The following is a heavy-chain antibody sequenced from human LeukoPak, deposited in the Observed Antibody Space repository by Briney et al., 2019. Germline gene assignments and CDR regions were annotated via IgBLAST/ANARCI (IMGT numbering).Heavy chain of an antibody. V-gene: IGHV1-3*01. Sequence: ASVKVSCKASGYTFTSYPLHWVRQAPGPRLEWMGWINAGNGNTKYSRKFQGRVAITRDTSANTAYMELSSLRSEDTAVYYCARGGYYYDSSGSEFDYWGQGTLVTVSS. J-gene: IGHJ4*02. CDR2: INAGNGNT. D-gene: IGHD3-22*01. CDR1: GYTFTSYP. CDR3: ARGGYYYDSSGSEFDY.